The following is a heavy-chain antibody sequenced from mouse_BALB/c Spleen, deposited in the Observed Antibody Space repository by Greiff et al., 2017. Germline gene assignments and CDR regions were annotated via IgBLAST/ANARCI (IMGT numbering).Heavy chain of an antibody. J-gene: IGHJ3*01. CDR3: ARDEGYDYDGAWFAY. V-gene: IGHV5-4*02. CDR2: ISDGGSYT. Sequence: EVHLVESGGGLVKPGGSLKLSCAASGFTFSDYYMYWVRQTPEKRLEWVATISDGGSYTYYPDSVKGRFTISRDNAKNNLYLQMSSLKSEDTAMYYCARDEGYDYDGAWFAYWGQGTLVTVSA. CDR1: GFTFSDYY. D-gene: IGHD2-4*01.